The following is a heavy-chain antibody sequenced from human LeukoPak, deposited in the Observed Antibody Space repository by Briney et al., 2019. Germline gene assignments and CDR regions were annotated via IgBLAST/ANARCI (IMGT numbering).Heavy chain of an antibody. CDR1: GCTFIGHA. CDR2: IRFDGSKK. V-gene: IGHV3-30*02. Sequence: GGSLRLSCTASGCTFIGHAMHWVRQAPGKGLEWVAFIRFDGSKKYYAESVKGRFTISRDNSKSTLSLQMTSLRAEDTAVYYCVIDRQYYETSGYYSDAFDFWGQGTMVSVSS. J-gene: IGHJ3*01. CDR3: VIDRQYYETSGYYSDAFDF. D-gene: IGHD3-22*01.